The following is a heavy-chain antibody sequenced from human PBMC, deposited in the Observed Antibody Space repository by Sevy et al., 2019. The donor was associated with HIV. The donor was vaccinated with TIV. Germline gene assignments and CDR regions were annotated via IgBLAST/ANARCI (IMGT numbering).Heavy chain of an antibody. J-gene: IGHJ4*02. CDR2: IYPGDSDT. Sequence: GESLKISCKGSGYSFTSYWIGWVRQMPGKGLEWMGIIYPGDSDTRYSPSFQGQVTISADKSSSTAYLQWSSLKASDTAMYYCARQPDYGGYVGPFDYWGQGTLVTVSS. D-gene: IGHD4-17*01. V-gene: IGHV5-51*01. CDR3: ARQPDYGGYVGPFDY. CDR1: GYSFTSYW.